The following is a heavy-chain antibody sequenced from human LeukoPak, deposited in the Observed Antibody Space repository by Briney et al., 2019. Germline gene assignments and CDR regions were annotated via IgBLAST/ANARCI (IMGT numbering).Heavy chain of an antibody. CDR3: ARDREMATITAFDY. CDR1: GFTFSRHG. CDR2: ISYDGSDK. J-gene: IGHJ4*02. Sequence: PGGSLRLSCAASGFTFSRHGVHWVRQAPGKGLEWVAVISYDGSDKHYADSVKGRFTISRDNSKNTLYLQMNSLRAEDTAVYYCARDREMATITAFDYWGQGTLVTVSS. V-gene: IGHV3-30*03. D-gene: IGHD5-24*01.